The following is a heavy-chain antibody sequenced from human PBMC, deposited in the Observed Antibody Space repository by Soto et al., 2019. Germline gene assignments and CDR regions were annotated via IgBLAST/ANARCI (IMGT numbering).Heavy chain of an antibody. D-gene: IGHD2-21*02. CDR3: ARLAYCGGDCYPHYYYGMDV. V-gene: IGHV5-10-1*01. CDR2: IDPSDSYT. Sequence: PXDSLTISCKGSGYSFTSYWISLVGQMRGKGLEWMGRIDPSDSYTNYSPSFQGHVTISADKSISTAYLQWSSLKASDTAMYYCARLAYCGGDCYPHYYYGMDVWGQGTTVTVSS. J-gene: IGHJ6*02. CDR1: GYSFTSYW.